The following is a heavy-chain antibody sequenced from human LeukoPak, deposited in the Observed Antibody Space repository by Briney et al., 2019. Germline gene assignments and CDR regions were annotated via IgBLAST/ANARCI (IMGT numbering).Heavy chain of an antibody. CDR1: GFTFSSYA. Sequence: GGSLRLSCAASGFTFSSYAMSWVRQAPGKGLEWVSYISSSSSTIYYADSVKGRFTISRDNAKNSLYLQMNSLRAEDTAVYYCARRYFDWLLLQDYWGQGTLVTVSS. CDR3: ARRYFDWLLLQDY. CDR2: ISSSSSTI. V-gene: IGHV3-48*04. D-gene: IGHD3-9*01. J-gene: IGHJ4*02.